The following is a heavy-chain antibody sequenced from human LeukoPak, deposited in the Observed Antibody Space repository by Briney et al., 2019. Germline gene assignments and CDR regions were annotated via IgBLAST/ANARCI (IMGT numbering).Heavy chain of an antibody. CDR3: ARVDYDFWSGYFTHYWYFDL. CDR1: GGSISSYY. D-gene: IGHD3-3*01. V-gene: IGHV4-59*01. CDR2: IYYSGST. Sequence: SETLSLTCTVSGGSISSYYWSWIRQPPGKGLEWIGYIYYSGSTNYNPSLKSRVTISVDTSKNQFSLKLSSVTAADTAVYYCARVDYDFWSGYFTHYWYFDLWGRGTLVTVSS. J-gene: IGHJ2*01.